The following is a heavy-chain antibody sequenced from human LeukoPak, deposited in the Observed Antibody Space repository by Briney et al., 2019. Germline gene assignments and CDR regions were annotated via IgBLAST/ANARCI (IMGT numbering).Heavy chain of an antibody. J-gene: IGHJ4*02. D-gene: IGHD4-23*01. V-gene: IGHV4-39*01. Sequence: SETLSLTCAVSGGSISSNSYYWGWIRQPPGKGLEWIGSIYYSGSTYYNPSLKSRVTISVDTSKNQFSLKLSFVTAADTAVYYCVGRGLYGGTFDYWGQGTLVTISS. CDR3: VGRGLYGGTFDY. CDR1: GGSISSNSYY. CDR2: IYYSGST.